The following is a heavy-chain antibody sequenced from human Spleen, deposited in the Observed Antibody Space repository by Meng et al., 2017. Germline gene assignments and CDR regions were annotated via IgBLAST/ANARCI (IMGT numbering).Heavy chain of an antibody. CDR1: GFTFSNAW. CDR2: ISGSGGST. D-gene: IGHD6-19*01. V-gene: IGHV3-23*01. CDR3: AKDYSSGWYGSSDY. Sequence: GESLKISCAASGFTFSNAWMSWVRQAPGKGLEWVSAISGSGGSTYYADSVKGRFTISRDNSKNTLYLQMNSLRAEDTAVYYCAKDYSSGWYGSSDYWGQGTLVTVSS. J-gene: IGHJ4*02.